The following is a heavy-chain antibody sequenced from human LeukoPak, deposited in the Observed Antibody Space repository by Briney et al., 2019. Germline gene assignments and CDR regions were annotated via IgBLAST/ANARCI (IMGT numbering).Heavy chain of an antibody. V-gene: IGHV4-38-2*02. Sequence: SETLSLTCTVSGYSISSGYYWGWIRQPPGKGLEWIGSIYYSGSTYYNPSLKSRVTISVDTSKNQFSLKLSSVTAADTAVYYCARFPMTTPDYWGQGTLVTVSS. D-gene: IGHD4-11*01. J-gene: IGHJ4*02. CDR3: ARFPMTTPDY. CDR1: GYSISSGYY. CDR2: IYYSGST.